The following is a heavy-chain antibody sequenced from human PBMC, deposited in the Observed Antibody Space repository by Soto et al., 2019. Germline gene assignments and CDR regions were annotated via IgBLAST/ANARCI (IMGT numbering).Heavy chain of an antibody. J-gene: IGHJ5*02. Sequence: GGSRRLSCAASGFTFSSYAMSWVRQAPGKGLEWVSAISGSGGSTYYADSVKGRFTISRDNSKNTLYLQMNSLRAEDTAVYYCAKVGARYQLLWRGNWFDPWGQGTLVTVSS. V-gene: IGHV3-23*01. CDR3: AKVGARYQLLWRGNWFDP. CDR2: ISGSGGST. CDR1: GFTFSSYA. D-gene: IGHD2-2*01.